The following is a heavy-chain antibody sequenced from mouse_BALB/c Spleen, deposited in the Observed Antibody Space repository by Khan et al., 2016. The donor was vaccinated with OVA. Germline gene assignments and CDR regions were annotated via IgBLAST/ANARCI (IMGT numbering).Heavy chain of an antibody. CDR1: GYTFSNYW. CDR2: FLPGSGNA. Sequence: QVQLKVSGAELMKPGASVKISCKATGYTFSNYWIEWVKQRLGHGLEWIGEFLPGSGNANYNERFKGKASFASVASSNTAFMQLSSLTSEDSAIYFCARVKYGSRDYFDSWGQGTILTVSS. J-gene: IGHJ2*01. CDR3: ARVKYGSRDYFDS. D-gene: IGHD1-1*01. V-gene: IGHV1-9*01.